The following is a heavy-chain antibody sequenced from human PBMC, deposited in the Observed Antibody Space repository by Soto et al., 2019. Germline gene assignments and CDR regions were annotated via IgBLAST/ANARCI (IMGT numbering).Heavy chain of an antibody. CDR1: GVSMSSYY. CDR2: NYYSGTT. V-gene: IGHV4-59*01. J-gene: IGHJ5*02. CDR3: VREAYIRYGHAIDL. D-gene: IGHD2-21*01. Sequence: ETLSLTCAVSGVSMSSYYWSWIRQPPGKGLEWIGYNYYSGTTNYNPSLKSRVTISVDTSKNQFFLRLTSVTAADTAVYYCVREAYIRYGHAIDLSGPTTLPTLSS.